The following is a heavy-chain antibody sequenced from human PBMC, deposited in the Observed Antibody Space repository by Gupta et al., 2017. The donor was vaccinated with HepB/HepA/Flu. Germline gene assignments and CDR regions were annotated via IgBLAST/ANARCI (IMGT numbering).Heavy chain of an antibody. V-gene: IGHV3-21*02. CDR1: GFTFSAYP. D-gene: IGHD2-15*01. CDR3: TRDPEYCGSGACYSDAFDI. CDR2: ISSGSTYI. J-gene: IGHJ3*02. Sequence: QLVESGGGLVKPGGSLRLSCAASGFTFSAYPMNWVRQAPGKGLERVSAISSGSTYIYYSDSVKGRFTVSRDNAKNSLYLQMNSLRPEDTAVYYCTRDPEYCGSGACYSDAFDIWGQGTTLTVSS.